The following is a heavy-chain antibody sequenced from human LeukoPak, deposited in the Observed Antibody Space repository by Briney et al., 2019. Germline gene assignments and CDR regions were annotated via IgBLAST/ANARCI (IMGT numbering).Heavy chain of an antibody. CDR2: ISFDGSNK. CDR3: ARDRSSNLYYYYDMDV. D-gene: IGHD6-13*01. J-gene: IGHJ6*02. CDR1: GFTFDDYA. Sequence: GGSLRLSCAASGFTFDDYAMHWVRQAPGKGLEWVAVISFDGSNKYYGDSVKGRFTISRDDSKNTLYLQMDSLGAEDTAVYYCARDRSSNLYYYYDMDVWGQGTTVTVSS. V-gene: IGHV3-30-3*01.